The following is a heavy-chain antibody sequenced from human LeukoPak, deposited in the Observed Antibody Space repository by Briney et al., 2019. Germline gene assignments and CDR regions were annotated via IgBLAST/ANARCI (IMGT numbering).Heavy chain of an antibody. CDR2: ISAYNGNT. V-gene: IGHV1-18*01. CDR1: GYTFTSYG. J-gene: IGHJ5*02. CDR3: ARGGSSMVRGVNWFDP. D-gene: IGHD3-10*01. Sequence: ASVKVSCKASGYTFTSYGISWVRQAPGQGLAWMGWISAYNGNTNYAKKLQGRVTMTTDTSTGTAYMELRSLRSDDTAVYYCARGGSSMVRGVNWFDPWGQGTLVTVSS.